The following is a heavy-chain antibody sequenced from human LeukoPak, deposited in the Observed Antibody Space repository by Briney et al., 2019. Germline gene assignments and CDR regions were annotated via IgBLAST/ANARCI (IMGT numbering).Heavy chain of an antibody. Sequence: PGGSLRLSCAASGFTFSSYTMNWVRQAPGKGLEWVSLISWDGDNTYYADSVKGRFTISRDNSKNSLYLQMNSLRAEDTALYYCAKDSGSGSYYPTNWFDPWGQGTLVTVSS. J-gene: IGHJ5*02. V-gene: IGHV3-43D*03. CDR1: GFTFSSYT. CDR3: AKDSGSGSYYPTNWFDP. CDR2: ISWDGDNT. D-gene: IGHD3-10*01.